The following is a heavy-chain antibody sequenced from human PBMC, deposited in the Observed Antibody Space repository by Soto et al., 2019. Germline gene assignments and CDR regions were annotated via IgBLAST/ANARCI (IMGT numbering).Heavy chain of an antibody. Sequence: GGSLRLSCGASGFTFSSFAMHWVRQAPGKGLEWVAVISYDGSNKYYADSVKGRFTISRDNSKNTLYLQMNSLRPDDTAVYYCSRDKEQLAFDYWGQGT. D-gene: IGHD6-6*01. V-gene: IGHV3-30-3*01. CDR2: ISYDGSNK. CDR3: SRDKEQLAFDY. CDR1: GFTFSSFA. J-gene: IGHJ4*02.